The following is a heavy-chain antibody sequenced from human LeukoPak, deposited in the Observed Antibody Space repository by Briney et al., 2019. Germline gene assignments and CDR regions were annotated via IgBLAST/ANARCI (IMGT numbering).Heavy chain of an antibody. CDR3: ARAGAVVDAFDI. V-gene: IGHV3-21*01. D-gene: IGHD4-23*01. Sequence: GGSLRLSCAASGFTFSSYSMNWVRQAPGKGLEWVSSISSSSSYIYYADSVKGRFTISRGNAKNSLYLQMNSLRAEDTAVYYCARAGAVVDAFDIWGQGTMVTVSS. CDR2: ISSSSSYI. CDR1: GFTFSSYS. J-gene: IGHJ3*02.